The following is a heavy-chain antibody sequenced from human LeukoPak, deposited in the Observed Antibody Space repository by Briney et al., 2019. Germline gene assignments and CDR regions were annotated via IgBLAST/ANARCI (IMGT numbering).Heavy chain of an antibody. D-gene: IGHD1-14*01. Sequence: SETLSLTCSVSGGSISSGNYFWGWLRQPPGRGLEWIGSISYSESAHYNPSLKSRVTISVDTSKSQFSLKLSSVTAADTAVYYCARDPRGPITFDYWGQGTLVTVSS. CDR3: ARDPRGPITFDY. CDR2: ISYSESA. V-gene: IGHV4-39*07. CDR1: GGSISSGNYF. J-gene: IGHJ4*02.